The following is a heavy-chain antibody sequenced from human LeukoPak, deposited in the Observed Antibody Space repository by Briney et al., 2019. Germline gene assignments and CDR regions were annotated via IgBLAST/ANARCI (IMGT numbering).Heavy chain of an antibody. CDR3: ATDSKIVATIARSVTTGGY. CDR1: GFTFSTYW. V-gene: IGHV3-74*01. D-gene: IGHD5-12*01. CDR2: INSDGRST. J-gene: IGHJ4*02. Sequence: GGSLRLSCAASGFTFSTYWMHWVRQVPGKGLVWVSRINSDGRSTIYADSVKGRFTISRDNAKNTLYLQMNSLRAEDTAVCYCATDSKIVATIARSVTTGGYWGQGTLVTVSS.